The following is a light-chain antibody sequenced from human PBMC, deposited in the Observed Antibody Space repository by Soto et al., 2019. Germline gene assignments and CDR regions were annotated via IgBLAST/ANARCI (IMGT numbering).Light chain of an antibody. CDR3: AAWDDSLNGYV. J-gene: IGLJ1*01. Sequence: QSVLTQPPSASGTPGQRVTISCSGSSSNIGTNTVNWYQQLPGTAPKLLIYNNNQRPSGVPDRFSGSKSGTSASLAISGLQSDIDADYYCAAWDDSLNGYVFGIGTKLTVL. V-gene: IGLV1-44*01. CDR1: SSNIGTNT. CDR2: NNN.